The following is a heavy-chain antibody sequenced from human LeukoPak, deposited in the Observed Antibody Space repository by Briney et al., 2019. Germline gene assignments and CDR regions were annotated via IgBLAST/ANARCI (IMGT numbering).Heavy chain of an antibody. CDR2: IYPGDSDT. CDR1: RNTFTSYW. V-gene: IGHV5-51*01. J-gene: IGHJ6*02. Sequence: GESLKISCKGSRNTFTSYWIGWVRQMPGKGLEWMGIIYPGDSDTRYSPSFQGQVTISADKSISTAYLQWSSLKASDTAMYYCARYCGGDRCGMDVWGQGTTVTVSS. CDR3: ARYCGGDRCGMDV. D-gene: IGHD2-21*02.